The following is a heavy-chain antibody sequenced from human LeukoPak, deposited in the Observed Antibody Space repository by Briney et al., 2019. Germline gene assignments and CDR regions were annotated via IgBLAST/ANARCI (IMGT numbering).Heavy chain of an antibody. J-gene: IGHJ3*02. Sequence: ASVKVSCKAAGYTFTGYYMHWVRQAPGQGLEWMGWINPNSGGTNYAQKFQGRVAMTRDTSISTAYMELSRLTSDDTAVYYCARDPPIGGADVFDIWGQGTMVTVSS. V-gene: IGHV1-2*02. CDR1: GYTFTGYY. D-gene: IGHD3-10*01. CDR2: INPNSGGT. CDR3: ARDPPIGGADVFDI.